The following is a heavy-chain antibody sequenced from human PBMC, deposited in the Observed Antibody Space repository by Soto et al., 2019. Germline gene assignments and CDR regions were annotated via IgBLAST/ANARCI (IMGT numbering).Heavy chain of an antibody. CDR1: GGSISSSSYY. Sequence: PSETLSLTCTVSGGSISSSSYYWGWIRQPPGKGLEWIGSIYYSGSTYYNPSLKSRVTISVDTSKNQFSLKLSSVTAADTAVYYCGRDSQNSDILTGYYRGWFDPWGQGTLVTVSS. D-gene: IGHD3-9*01. CDR2: IYYSGST. CDR3: GRDSQNSDILTGYYRGWFDP. J-gene: IGHJ5*02. V-gene: IGHV4-39*07.